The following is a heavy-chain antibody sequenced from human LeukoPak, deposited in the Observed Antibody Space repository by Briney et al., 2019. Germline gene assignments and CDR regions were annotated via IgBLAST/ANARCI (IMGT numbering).Heavy chain of an antibody. CDR3: ARGIAARPEPFDY. CDR1: GGSISSSNW. D-gene: IGHD6-6*01. V-gene: IGHV4-4*02. CDR2: IYHSGST. J-gene: IGHJ4*02. Sequence: KPSETLSLTCAVSGGSISSSNWWSWVRQPPGKGLEWVGEIYHSGSTNYNPSLKSRVTISVDKSKNQFSLKLSSVTAADTAVYYCARGIAARPEPFDYWGQGTLVTVSS.